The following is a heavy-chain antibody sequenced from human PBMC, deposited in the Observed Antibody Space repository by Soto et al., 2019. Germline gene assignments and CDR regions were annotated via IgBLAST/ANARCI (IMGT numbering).Heavy chain of an antibody. CDR3: ARHDGSGWYVLAY. V-gene: IGHV4-59*08. D-gene: IGHD6-19*01. Sequence: SETLSLTCTVSGGSSRTYYWSWIRQPPGKGLEWIGYFSYSGSTNYNPSLKSRVTISVDTSKNQFSLKLSSVTAADTAVYYCARHDGSGWYVLAYWGQGTLVTVSS. CDR2: FSYSGST. CDR1: GGSSRTYY. J-gene: IGHJ4*02.